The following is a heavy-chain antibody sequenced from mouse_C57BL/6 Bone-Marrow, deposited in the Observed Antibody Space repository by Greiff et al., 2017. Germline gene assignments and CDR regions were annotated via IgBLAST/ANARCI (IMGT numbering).Heavy chain of an antibody. Sequence: QVQLKQPGAELVMPGASVKLSCKASGYTFTSYWMHWVKQRPGPGLEWIGEIDPSDSYTNYNQKFKGKSTLTVDKSSSTAYMQLSSLTSEDSAVYYCARGAYWGQGTTLTVSS. V-gene: IGHV1-69*01. J-gene: IGHJ2*01. CDR3: ARGAY. CDR1: GYTFTSYW. CDR2: IDPSDSYT.